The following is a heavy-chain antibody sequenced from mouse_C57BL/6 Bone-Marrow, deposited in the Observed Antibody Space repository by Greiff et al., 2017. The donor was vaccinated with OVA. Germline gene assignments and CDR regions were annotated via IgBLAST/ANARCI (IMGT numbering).Heavy chain of an antibody. D-gene: IGHD1-1*01. Sequence: EVKLMESGGGLVQPGGSLSLSCAASGFTFTDYYMSWVRQPPGKALEWLGFIRNKANGYTTEYSASVKGRFTISRDNSQSILYLQMNALRAEDSATYYCARYLAYYGSGGGYAMDYWGQGTSVTVSS. CDR1: GFTFTDYY. J-gene: IGHJ4*01. CDR2: IRNKANGYTT. V-gene: IGHV7-3*01. CDR3: ARYLAYYGSGGGYAMDY.